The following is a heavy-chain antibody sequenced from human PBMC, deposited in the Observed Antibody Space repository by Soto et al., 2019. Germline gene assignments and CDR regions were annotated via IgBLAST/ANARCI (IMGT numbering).Heavy chain of an antibody. D-gene: IGHD6-13*01. V-gene: IGHV3-13*01. J-gene: IGHJ4*02. CDR2: IDTAGGT. CDR1: GFTFSSYE. Sequence: GGTLRLSCAAAGFTFSSYEMHWVRQAQGKGLEWVSAIDTAGGTYYAGSVKGRFPITRDNAKNSFFLQMNSLRAEPMAVYYCVRENNSGATAAFAYWGQGTPVTVSS. CDR3: VRENNSGATAAFAY.